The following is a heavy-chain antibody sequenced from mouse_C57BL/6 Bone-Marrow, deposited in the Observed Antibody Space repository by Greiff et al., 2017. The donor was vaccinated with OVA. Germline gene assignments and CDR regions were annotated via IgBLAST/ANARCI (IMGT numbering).Heavy chain of an antibody. CDR1: GYTFTDYY. V-gene: IGHV1-19*01. CDR3: ARHYGSSSYWYFDV. D-gene: IGHD1-1*01. J-gene: IGHJ1*03. CDR2: INPYNGGT. Sequence: EVQLQQSGPVLVKPGASVKMSCKASGYTFTDYYMNWVKQSHGKSLEWIGVINPYNGGTSYNQKFKGKATVTVDKSSSTAYMELNSMTSEDSAVYYCARHYGSSSYWYFDVWGTGTTVTVSS.